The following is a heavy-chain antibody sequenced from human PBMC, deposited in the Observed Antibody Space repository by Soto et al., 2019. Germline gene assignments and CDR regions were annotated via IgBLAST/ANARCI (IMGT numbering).Heavy chain of an antibody. J-gene: IGHJ4*02. CDR2: ISRDGGTK. D-gene: IGHD2-8*02. Sequence: QVQLVESGGGVVQPGRSLRLSCAVSGFTVSTYGMHWVRQAPGKGLEWVAVISRDGGTKYYADSEKGRFTISRDNSRNTLFLEMNSLRGDDMAVYYCTGEVASGYWGQGTLVTVSS. CDR3: TGEVASGY. V-gene: IGHV3-30*03. CDR1: GFTVSTYG.